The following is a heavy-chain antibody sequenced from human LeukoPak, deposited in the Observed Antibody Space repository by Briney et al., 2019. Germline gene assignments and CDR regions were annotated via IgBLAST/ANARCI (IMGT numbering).Heavy chain of an antibody. V-gene: IGHV3-48*03. D-gene: IGHD3-22*01. Sequence: GGSLRLSCAASGFTFSSYEMNWVRQAPGKGLEWVSYISSSGSTIYYADSVKGRFTISRDNAKNSLYLQMNRLRAEDTAVYYCARVPRQYYYDSSGYYYFDYWGQGTLVTVSS. CDR2: ISSSGSTI. CDR1: GFTFSSYE. J-gene: IGHJ4*02. CDR3: ARVPRQYYYDSSGYYYFDY.